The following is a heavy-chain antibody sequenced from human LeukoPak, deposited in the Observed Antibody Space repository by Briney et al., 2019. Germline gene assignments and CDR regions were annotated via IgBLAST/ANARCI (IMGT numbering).Heavy chain of an antibody. CDR3: ARDPDYDFWSGYPLRGAGYYYYYMDV. CDR1: GFTFSSYS. CDR2: ISSSSSYI. D-gene: IGHD3-3*01. J-gene: IGHJ6*03. Sequence: GGSLRLSCAASGFTFSSYSMNWVRQAPGKGLEWVSSISSSSSYIYYADSVKGRFTISRDNAKNSLYLQMNSLRAEDTAVYYCARDPDYDFWSGYPLRGAGYYYYYMDVWGKGTTVTVSS. V-gene: IGHV3-21*01.